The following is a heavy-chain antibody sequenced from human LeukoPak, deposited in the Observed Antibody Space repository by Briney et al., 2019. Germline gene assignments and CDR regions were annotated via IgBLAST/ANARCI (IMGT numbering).Heavy chain of an antibody. Sequence: GESLKISCKGSGYNFTTYWIGWVRQMPGKGLEWMGIIYPGDSDTRYSPSFQGQVTFSDDESISTAYLQWSSLKASDTAMYYCARRSSIATPLFDYWGQGTLVTVSS. V-gene: IGHV5-51*01. J-gene: IGHJ4*02. CDR2: IYPGDSDT. CDR3: ARRSSIATPLFDY. CDR1: GYNFTTYW. D-gene: IGHD6-6*01.